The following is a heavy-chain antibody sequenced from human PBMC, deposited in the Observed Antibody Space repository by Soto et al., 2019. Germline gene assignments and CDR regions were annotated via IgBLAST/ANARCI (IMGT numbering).Heavy chain of an antibody. Sequence: QVQLVQSGAEVKKPGSSGKVSCKASGGNFSKYAISWVRQAPGQGLEWMGGIMPIFGTIKYAQKFQGRVTISADESTSTVCMDLRSLRSEDTAVYYCARAYCSSSSCRYGMEVWGKGTTVTVSS. CDR2: IMPIFGTI. D-gene: IGHD2-2*01. J-gene: IGHJ6*04. V-gene: IGHV1-69*01. CDR3: ARAYCSSSSCRYGMEV. CDR1: GGNFSKYA.